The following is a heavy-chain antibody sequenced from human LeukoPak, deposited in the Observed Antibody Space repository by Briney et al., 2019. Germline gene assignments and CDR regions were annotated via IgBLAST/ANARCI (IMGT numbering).Heavy chain of an antibody. Sequence: PGGSLRLSCAASGFTFSTYAMNWVRQAPGKGLEWVSVISGSGDSTYCADSVKGRFTISRDNSKNTLYVQMNSLRVEDTAVYYCAKGRYYYGSESSDAFDIWGQGTTVTVSS. D-gene: IGHD3-10*01. V-gene: IGHV3-23*01. CDR3: AKGRYYYGSESSDAFDI. J-gene: IGHJ3*02. CDR1: GFTFSTYA. CDR2: ISGSGDST.